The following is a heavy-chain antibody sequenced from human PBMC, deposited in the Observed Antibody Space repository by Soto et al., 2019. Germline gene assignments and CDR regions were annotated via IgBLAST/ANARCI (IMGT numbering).Heavy chain of an antibody. CDR1: GFSLSTSGVG. J-gene: IGHJ4*02. CDR3: AQLYSGQFDY. V-gene: IGHV2-5*02. D-gene: IGHD5-12*01. CDR2: IYWDDDK. Sequence: QITLKESGPTLVKPTQTLTLTCTFSGFSLSTSGVGVGWIRQPPGTALEWLALIYWDDDKRYSPSLKSRLTNTKDTSNNQMVLTMTNMDPVDTATYYCAQLYSGQFDYWGQGTLVTVSS.